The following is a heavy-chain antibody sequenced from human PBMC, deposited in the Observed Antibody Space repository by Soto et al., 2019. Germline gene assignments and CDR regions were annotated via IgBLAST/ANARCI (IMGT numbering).Heavy chain of an antibody. CDR3: ARSDSHPFGMPDDY. CDR1: GGSISSSSYY. V-gene: IGHV4-39*01. J-gene: IGHJ4*02. CDR2: IYYSGST. Sequence: PSETLSLTCTVSGGSISSSSYYWGWIRQPPGKGLEWIGSIYYSGSTYYNPSLKSRVTISVDTSKNQFSLKLSSVTAADTAVYYCARSDSHPFGMPDDYWGQGTLVTVSS. D-gene: IGHD2-2*01.